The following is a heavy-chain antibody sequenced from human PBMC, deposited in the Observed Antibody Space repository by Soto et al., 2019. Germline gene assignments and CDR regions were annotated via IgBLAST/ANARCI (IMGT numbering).Heavy chain of an antibody. V-gene: IGHV1-18*01. J-gene: IGHJ6*04. Sequence: ASVKVSCKASGYSFTTYGFSWVRQAPGQGLEGMGWISAYGTTTDYAQSLQGRVTLTTDTSTSTTYMELRSLRADDTAVYYCARDAHYLGYYYYGMDVWGEGTTGTRLL. CDR3: ARDAHYLGYYYYGMDV. D-gene: IGHD3-10*01. CDR1: GYSFTTYG. CDR2: ISAYGTTT.